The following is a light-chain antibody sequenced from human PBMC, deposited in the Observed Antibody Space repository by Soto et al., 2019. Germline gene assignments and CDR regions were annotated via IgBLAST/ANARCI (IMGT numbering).Light chain of an antibody. V-gene: IGKV3-20*01. CDR2: GAS. J-gene: IGKJ2*01. Sequence: EIVLTQSPGTLSLSPGERATLSCRASQSVSSSYLAWYQQKPGQAPRLLIYGASSRAAGIPDRFSGSGSGTDFTLTISRLEPEDFAVYFCQQYGGSPPYTFGQGTELQIK. CDR3: QQYGGSPPYT. CDR1: QSVSSSY.